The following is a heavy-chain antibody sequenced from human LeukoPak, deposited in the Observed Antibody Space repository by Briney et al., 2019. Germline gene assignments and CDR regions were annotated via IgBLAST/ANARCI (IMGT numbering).Heavy chain of an antibody. D-gene: IGHD6-13*01. CDR1: GYTFTSYD. Sequence: GASVKVSCKASGYTFTSYDINWVRQATGRGLEWMGWMNPNSGNTGYAQKFQGRVTMTRNTSISTAYMELSSLRSEDTAVYYCARGGIAAGPDYYYYYMDVWGKGTTVTVSS. V-gene: IGHV1-8*01. CDR2: MNPNSGNT. J-gene: IGHJ6*03. CDR3: ARGGIAAGPDYYYYYMDV.